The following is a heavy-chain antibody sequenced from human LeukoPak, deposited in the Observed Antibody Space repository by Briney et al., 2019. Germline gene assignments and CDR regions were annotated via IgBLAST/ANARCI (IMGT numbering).Heavy chain of an antibody. J-gene: IGHJ4*02. CDR1: GGSISSYY. CDR3: ARDLGKSLPAVMAWAY. CDR2: IYYSGST. Sequence: SETLSLTCTVSGGSISSYYWSWIRQPPGKRLEWVGYIYYSGSTNYNPSFKSRVTISVDTSKNQFSLKLSSVTAADTAVYYCARDLGKSLPAVMAWAYWGQGTLVTVSS. V-gene: IGHV4-59*01. D-gene: IGHD2-8*01.